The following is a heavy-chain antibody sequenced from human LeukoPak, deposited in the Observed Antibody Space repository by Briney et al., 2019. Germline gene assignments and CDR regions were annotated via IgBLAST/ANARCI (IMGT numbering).Heavy chain of an antibody. CDR1: GFTFSSYA. J-gene: IGHJ4*01. Sequence: GGSLRLSCAASGFTFSSYAMHWVRQAPGKGLEWVAVISYDGSNKYYADSVKGRFTISRDNSKNTLYLQMNSLRAEDTAVYYCARDSHCSSTSCYIPYWGQEPWSPSPQ. CDR2: ISYDGSNK. CDR3: ARDSHCSSTSCYIPY. D-gene: IGHD2-2*02. V-gene: IGHV3-30-3*01.